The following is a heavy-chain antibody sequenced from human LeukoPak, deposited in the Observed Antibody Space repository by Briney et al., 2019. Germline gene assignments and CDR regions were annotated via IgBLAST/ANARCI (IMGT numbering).Heavy chain of an antibody. CDR2: IKSETDGGTT. V-gene: IGHV3-15*01. CDR1: GFTFSNAW. CDR3: TTEDYDSLH. Sequence: GGPLTLPCAASGFTFSNAWMSWVRQAPGKGLEWVGRIKSETDGGTTDYAAPVKGRFTISRDDSKNTLYLQMNSLKTEDTAVYYCTTEDYDSLHWGQGTLVTVSS. J-gene: IGHJ4*02. D-gene: IGHD3-22*01.